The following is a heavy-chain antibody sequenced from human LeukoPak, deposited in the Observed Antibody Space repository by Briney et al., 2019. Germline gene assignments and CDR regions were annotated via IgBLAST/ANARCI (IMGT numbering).Heavy chain of an antibody. Sequence: ASVKVSCKASGYTFTSDDINWVRQATGQGLEWMGWMNPNSGNTGYAQKFQGRVTMTRNTSISTAYMELSSLRSEDTAVYYCARDVYCSSTSCYGGGYYYYMDVWGKGTTVTISS. CDR1: GYTFTSDD. D-gene: IGHD2-2*01. V-gene: IGHV1-8*01. CDR3: ARDVYCSSTSCYGGGYYYYMDV. CDR2: MNPNSGNT. J-gene: IGHJ6*03.